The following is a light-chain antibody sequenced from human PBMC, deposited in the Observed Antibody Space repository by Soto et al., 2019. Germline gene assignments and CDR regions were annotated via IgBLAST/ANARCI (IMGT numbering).Light chain of an antibody. V-gene: IGLV1-40*01. Sequence: QSVLTQPPSVSGARGQRVTISCTGSSSNIGAGYDVHWYQQIPGTAPKLLIYGNSNRPSGVPDRFSGSKSGTSASLAITGLQAEDDVDYYCQSYDSSLSGSLFGGGTKVTVL. CDR1: SSNIGAGYD. CDR2: GNS. CDR3: QSYDSSLSGSL. J-gene: IGLJ3*02.